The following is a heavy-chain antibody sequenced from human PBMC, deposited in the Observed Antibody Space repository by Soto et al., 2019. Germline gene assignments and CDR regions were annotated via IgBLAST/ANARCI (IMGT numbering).Heavy chain of an antibody. D-gene: IGHD4-17*01. CDR3: AKGDDYGAYVPSHY. CDR2: MSGSGFST. V-gene: IGHV3-23*01. CDR1: GFTFSSYS. J-gene: IGHJ4*02. Sequence: PGGSLRLSCSASGFTFSSYSMSWVRQAPGKGLEWVSGMSGSGFSTYYADSVKGRFTISRDNSKNTLYLQMNSLRAEDTAVYYCAKGDDYGAYVPSHYWGQGTLVTVSS.